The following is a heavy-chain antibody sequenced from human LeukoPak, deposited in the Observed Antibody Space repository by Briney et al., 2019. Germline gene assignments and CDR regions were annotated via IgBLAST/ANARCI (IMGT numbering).Heavy chain of an antibody. D-gene: IGHD2-2*01. Sequence: SETLSLTCCVSGGSFSDFYWSWLRQPPGKGLEWIGYISYSGSTSYSPSLKGRVTISMDTSKNQFSLKLSSVTAADTAVYYCARTAAPKGWFDPWGQGTLVTVSS. J-gene: IGHJ5*02. V-gene: IGHV4-59*12. CDR2: ISYSGST. CDR1: GGSFSDFY. CDR3: ARTAAPKGWFDP.